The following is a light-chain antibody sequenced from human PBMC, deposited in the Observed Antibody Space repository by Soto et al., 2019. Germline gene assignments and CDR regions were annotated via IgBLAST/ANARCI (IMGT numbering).Light chain of an antibody. Sequence: DIQLTQSPSFLSASVGDRVTITCRASQGISSFLAWYQQKPGKAPKLLIYAASTLQSGVPSRFSGSGSGTEFTLTISSLQPEDSATYYCQQLNSYPQTFGQGTKVDI. J-gene: IGKJ1*01. CDR3: QQLNSYPQT. CDR2: AAS. V-gene: IGKV1-9*01. CDR1: QGISSF.